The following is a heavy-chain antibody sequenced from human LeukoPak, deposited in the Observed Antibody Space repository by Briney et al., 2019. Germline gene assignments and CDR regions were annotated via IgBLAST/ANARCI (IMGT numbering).Heavy chain of an antibody. CDR2: ISAYNGNT. CDR3: ARDWDYYDSSGPTPLFDY. D-gene: IGHD3-22*01. J-gene: IGHJ4*02. V-gene: IGHV1-18*01. CDR1: GYTFTSYG. Sequence: ASVKVSCKASGYTFTSYGISWVRQAPGQGLEWMGWISAYNGNTNYAQKLQGRVTMTTDTSTSTAYMELRSLRSDDTAAYYCARDWDYYDSSGPTPLFDYWGQGTLVTVSS.